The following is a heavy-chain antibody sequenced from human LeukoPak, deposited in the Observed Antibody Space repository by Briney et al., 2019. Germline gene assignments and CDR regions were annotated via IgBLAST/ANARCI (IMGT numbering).Heavy chain of an antibody. Sequence: SETLSLTCTVSGGSISSGDYYRRWIRQPPGKGLEWIGYIYYSGSTYYNPSLKSRVTTSVDTSKNQFSLKLISVTAAGTAVYYCARDTVAGNGFDYLVRGTLVTVSS. CDR3: ARDTVAGNGFDY. CDR2: IYYSGST. CDR1: GGSISSGDYY. D-gene: IGHD6-19*01. J-gene: IGHJ4*02. V-gene: IGHV4-30-4*08.